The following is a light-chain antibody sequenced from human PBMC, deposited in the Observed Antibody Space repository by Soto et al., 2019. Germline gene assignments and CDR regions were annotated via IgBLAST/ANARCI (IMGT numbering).Light chain of an antibody. CDR3: TSYTSKNTHV. CDR1: SSVIGRYNM. CDR2: DVS. Sequence: QSVLNQPASVSRSPGQSITIACAGTSSVIGRYNMVSWYQQHPGKVPKLLIYDVSIRPSGVSDRFSGSRSGNTASLTISGLQPEDEADYYCTSYTSKNTHVFVSGTKVTVL. V-gene: IGLV2-14*02. J-gene: IGLJ1*01.